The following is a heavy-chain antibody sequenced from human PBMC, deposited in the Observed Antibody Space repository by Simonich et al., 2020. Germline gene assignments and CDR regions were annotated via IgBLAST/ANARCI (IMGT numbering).Heavy chain of an antibody. Sequence: EVQLVESGGGLVKPGGSLRLSCAASGFTFSSYSMNGVRQAPGKGLEWDSPMSSSSSYIYYADSVKGRFTISRDNAKNSLYLQMNSLRAEDTAVYYCAREIEAGNAFDIWGQGTMVTVSS. CDR2: MSSSSSYI. J-gene: IGHJ3*02. V-gene: IGHV3-21*01. CDR3: AREIEAGNAFDI. CDR1: GFTFSSYS.